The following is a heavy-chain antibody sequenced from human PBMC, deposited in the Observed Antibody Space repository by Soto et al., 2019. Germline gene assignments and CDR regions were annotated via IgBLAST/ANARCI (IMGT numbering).Heavy chain of an antibody. CDR3: ARGHPSMVRGVMADAFDI. CDR2: INPSGGST. Sequence: VASVKVSCKASGYTFTSYYMHWVRQAPGQGLEWMGIINPSGGSTSYAKKFQGRVTMTRDTSTSTVYMELSSLRSEDTAVYYCARGHPSMVRGVMADAFDIWGQGTMVTVSS. D-gene: IGHD3-10*01. CDR1: GYTFTSYY. J-gene: IGHJ3*02. V-gene: IGHV1-46*03.